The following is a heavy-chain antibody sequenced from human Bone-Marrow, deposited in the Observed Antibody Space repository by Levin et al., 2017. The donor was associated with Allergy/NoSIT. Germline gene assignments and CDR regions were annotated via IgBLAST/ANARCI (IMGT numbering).Heavy chain of an antibody. V-gene: IGHV4-39*01. D-gene: IGHD3-16*01. CDR3: ARPAGMISHYYYMDV. Sequence: KASETLSLICTVSGGSISSSSYYWGWVRQPPGMGLEWIGGIHYSGTTYYNPSLKSRVTMSVDTSKNQFSLRLSSVTAADTAVYYCARPAGMISHYYYMDVWGKGTTVTVS. CDR2: IHYSGTT. J-gene: IGHJ6*03. CDR1: GGSISSSSYY.